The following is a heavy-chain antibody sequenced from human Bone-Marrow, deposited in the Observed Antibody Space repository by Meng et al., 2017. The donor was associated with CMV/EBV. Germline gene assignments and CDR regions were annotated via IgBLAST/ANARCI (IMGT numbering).Heavy chain of an antibody. CDR3: ASAGAPYYYENTGQYGALDI. CDR2: INTAGSVT. V-gene: IGHV3-74*01. D-gene: IGHD3-22*01. Sequence: GGSLRLSCAVSGFTFRTYWMHWVRQATGKGLVWVSQINTAGSVTRYADSVKGRFTISRDNTGNTLYLRMTSLRADDTAVYYCASAGAPYYYENTGQYGALDIWGQGTMVTVSS. J-gene: IGHJ3*02. CDR1: GFTFRTYW.